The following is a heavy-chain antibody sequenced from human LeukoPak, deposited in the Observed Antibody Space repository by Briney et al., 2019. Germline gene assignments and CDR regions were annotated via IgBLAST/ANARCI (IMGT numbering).Heavy chain of an antibody. CDR3: ARDPTVSNFHDAFDI. Sequence: GGSLRLSCVASGFTFSSYWMSWVRQAPGKGLEWVATIKKDGSQKEYVDSMKGRLTISRDNAKNSLCLQMNSLRAEDTAMYYCARDPTVSNFHDAFDIWGQGTMVTVSS. CDR2: IKKDGSQK. J-gene: IGHJ3*02. V-gene: IGHV3-7*05. CDR1: GFTFSSYW. D-gene: IGHD4-17*01.